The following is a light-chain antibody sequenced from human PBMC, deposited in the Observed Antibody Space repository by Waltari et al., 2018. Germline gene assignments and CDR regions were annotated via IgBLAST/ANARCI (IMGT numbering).Light chain of an antibody. CDR1: SRDXXDXNY. CDR2: EVT. Sequence: QSALTQPASVSGAPGQSIIICCTGTSRDXXDXNYVSWYQQHPGKAPKLMIYEVTNRPSGVSRRFSGSKSGNMASLAISGLQPEXEADYYCISYTITGTVXFGGGTKLTVL. J-gene: IGLJ2*01. CDR3: ISYTITGTVX. V-gene: IGLV2-14*01.